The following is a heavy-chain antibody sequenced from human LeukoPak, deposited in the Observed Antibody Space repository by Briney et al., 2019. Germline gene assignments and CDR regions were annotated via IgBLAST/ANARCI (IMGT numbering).Heavy chain of an antibody. J-gene: IGHJ6*02. CDR1: GFTFSSYW. Sequence: GGSLRLSCAASGFTFSSYWMSWVRQAPGKGLEWVANIKQDGSEKYYVDSVKGRFTISRDNAKNSLYLQMNSLRAEDTAVYYCARDILWFGEPLYYYGMDVWGQGTTVTVSS. CDR3: ARDILWFGEPLYYYGMDV. V-gene: IGHV3-7*01. D-gene: IGHD3-10*01. CDR2: IKQDGSEK.